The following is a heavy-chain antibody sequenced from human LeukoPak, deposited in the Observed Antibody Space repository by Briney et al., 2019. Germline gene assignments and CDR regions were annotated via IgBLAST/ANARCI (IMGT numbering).Heavy chain of an antibody. D-gene: IGHD6-19*01. Sequence: PSETLSLTCTVSGGSISSGSYYWSWIRQPAGKGLEWIGRIYTSGSTNYNPSLKSRVTISVDTSKNQFSLKLSSVTAADTAVYYCARDSSGWYGWYFDLWGRGTLVTVSS. V-gene: IGHV4-61*02. J-gene: IGHJ2*01. CDR2: IYTSGST. CDR1: GGSISSGSYY. CDR3: ARDSSGWYGWYFDL.